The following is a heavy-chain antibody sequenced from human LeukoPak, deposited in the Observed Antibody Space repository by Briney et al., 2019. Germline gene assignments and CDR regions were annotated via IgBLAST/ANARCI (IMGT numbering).Heavy chain of an antibody. J-gene: IGHJ4*02. Sequence: PGGSLRLSCAASGFTFSSYSMNWVRQAPGKGLEWVSAISGSGGSTYYADSVKGRFTISRDNSKNTLYLQMNSLRAEDTAVYYCAKDRVGLELGYFDYWGQGTLVTVSS. D-gene: IGHD1-7*01. CDR2: ISGSGGST. CDR1: GFTFSSYS. V-gene: IGHV3-23*01. CDR3: AKDRVGLELGYFDY.